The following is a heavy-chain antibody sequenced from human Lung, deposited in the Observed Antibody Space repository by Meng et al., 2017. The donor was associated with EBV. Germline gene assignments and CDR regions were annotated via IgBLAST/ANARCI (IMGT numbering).Heavy chain of an antibody. Sequence: QAQLVQAGAEVKKAGSSVKVSCRASGGTFGSYGITWIRQAPGQGLEWMGGIIPIFGTANYAQKFQGRVTITADESTSTAYMELSSLRSEDTAVYYCARVKIAAADWGQGTLVTVSS. CDR3: ARVKIAAAD. CDR1: GGTFGSYG. V-gene: IGHV1-69*01. D-gene: IGHD6-13*01. CDR2: IIPIFGTA. J-gene: IGHJ4*02.